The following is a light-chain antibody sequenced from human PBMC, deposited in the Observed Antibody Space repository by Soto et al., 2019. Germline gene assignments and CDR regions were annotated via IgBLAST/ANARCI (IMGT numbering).Light chain of an antibody. CDR3: QQYYSPWT. Sequence: DIVMTQSPDSLAVSLGERATINCKSSQSVLYSSNNKNYLAWYQQKPGQPPKLLIYWASTRESGVPVSFSGSGSETDFTLTISRLQAEDVAVYYCQQYYSPWTFGQGTKVEIK. J-gene: IGKJ1*01. CDR2: WAS. V-gene: IGKV4-1*01. CDR1: QSVLYSSNNKNY.